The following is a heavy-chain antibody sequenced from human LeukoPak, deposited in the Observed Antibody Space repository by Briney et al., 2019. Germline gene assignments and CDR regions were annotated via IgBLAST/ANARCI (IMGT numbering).Heavy chain of an antibody. CDR2: ISAYNGNT. CDR1: GYTFTSYG. J-gene: IGHJ4*02. CDR3: ARDVDYGDQYYFDY. D-gene: IGHD4-17*01. Sequence: ASVKVSCKASGYTFTSYGISWVRQAPRQGLEWMGWISAYNGNTNYAQKLQGRVTMTTDTSTSTAYMELRSLRSDDTAVYYCARDVDYGDQYYFDYWGQGTLVTVSS. V-gene: IGHV1-18*01.